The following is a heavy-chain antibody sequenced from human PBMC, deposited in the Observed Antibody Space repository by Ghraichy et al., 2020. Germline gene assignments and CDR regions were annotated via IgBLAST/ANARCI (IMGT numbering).Heavy chain of an antibody. V-gene: IGHV3-23*01. Sequence: GGSLRLSCEASGFTFSSYAMSWVRQAPGKGLEWVSAISGSGGSTYYADSVKGRFTISRDNSKNTLYLQMNSLRAEDTAVYYCAKDDSGELSSLFDYWGQGTLVTVSS. J-gene: IGHJ4*02. CDR1: GFTFSSYA. CDR2: ISGSGGST. D-gene: IGHD3-16*02. CDR3: AKDDSGELSSLFDY.